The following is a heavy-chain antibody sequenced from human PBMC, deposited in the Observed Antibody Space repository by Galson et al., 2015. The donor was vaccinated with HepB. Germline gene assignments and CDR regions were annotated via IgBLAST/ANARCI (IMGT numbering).Heavy chain of an antibody. CDR2: ISAYNGNT. CDR1: GYTFTSYG. V-gene: IGHV1-18*04. J-gene: IGHJ5*02. CDR3: ARSPIWVEEWELLGSSTSCYTGIGVCWFDP. D-gene: IGHD2-2*02. Sequence: SVKVSCKASGYTFTSYGISWVRQAPGQGLEWMGWISAYNGNTNYAQKLQGRVTMTTDTSTSTAYMELRSLRSDDTAVYYCARSPIWVEEWELLGSSTSCYTGIGVCWFDPWGQGTLVTVSS.